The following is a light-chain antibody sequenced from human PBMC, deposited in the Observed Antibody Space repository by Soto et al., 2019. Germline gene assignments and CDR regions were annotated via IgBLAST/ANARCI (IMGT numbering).Light chain of an antibody. V-gene: IGKV1-27*01. CDR2: AAS. CDR1: QGIFHY. Sequence: DIQMTQSPSSLSASVGDRVTVTCRASQGIFHYLAWDQQKPGKVPKILIYAASTLQSGVPSRFSGSGSGTDFTLTISSLQPEDVATYYCQKYYSAPFTFGPGTKVDIK. J-gene: IGKJ3*01. CDR3: QKYYSAPFT.